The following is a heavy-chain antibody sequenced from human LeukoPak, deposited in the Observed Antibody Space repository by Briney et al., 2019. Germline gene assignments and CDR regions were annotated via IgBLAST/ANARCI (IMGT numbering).Heavy chain of an antibody. CDR2: INPNSGVT. D-gene: IGHD3-3*01. Sequence: ASVKVSCKASGYTFTGYYMHWVRQAPGQGLEWMGWINPNSGVTNYAQKFQGRVTMTRDTSISTAYMELSRLRSDDTAVYYCARDGSLGYDFWSGYYSYWGQGTLVTVSS. J-gene: IGHJ4*02. V-gene: IGHV1-2*02. CDR1: GYTFTGYY. CDR3: ARDGSLGYDFWSGYYSY.